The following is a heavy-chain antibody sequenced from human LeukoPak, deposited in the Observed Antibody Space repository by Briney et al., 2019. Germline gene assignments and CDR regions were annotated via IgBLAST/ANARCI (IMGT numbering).Heavy chain of an antibody. CDR2: LSGTGGNT. D-gene: IGHD2-21*01. CDR3: AKVWCCPPRHFDY. V-gene: IGHV3-23*01. Sequence: GGYLRLSCAASAFTFSSYAMAWVRQAPGKGLEWVSTLSGTGGNTYYADSVRGRFTISRDNSKNTLYLQMNSLRAEDTAVYYCAKVWCCPPRHFDYWGQGTLVTVSS. CDR1: AFTFSSYA. J-gene: IGHJ4*02.